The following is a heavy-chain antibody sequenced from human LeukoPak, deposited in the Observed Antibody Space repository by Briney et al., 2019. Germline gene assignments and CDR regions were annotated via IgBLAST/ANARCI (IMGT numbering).Heavy chain of an antibody. D-gene: IGHD3-22*01. CDR1: GGSMSNYY. CDR2: MYYSGST. V-gene: IGHV4-59*01. Sequence: PSETLSLTCTVSGGSMSNYYWSWIRKPPGKGLEWLGYMYYSGSTNYNPSLKSRVTISVDTSKNQFSLKLSSVTAADTAVYYCAGGPGGSSDYYTHLVDYWGQGILVTVSS. CDR3: AGGPGGSSDYYTHLVDY. J-gene: IGHJ4*02.